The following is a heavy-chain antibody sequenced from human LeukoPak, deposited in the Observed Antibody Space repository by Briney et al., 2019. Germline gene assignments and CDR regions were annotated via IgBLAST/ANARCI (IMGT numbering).Heavy chain of an antibody. D-gene: IGHD3-3*01. Sequence: PGGSLRLSCAASGFTVSSNYMSWVRQAPGKGLEWVSVIYRGGSTYYADSVKGRFTISRDNSKNTLYLQMNSLRAEDTAVYYCARDKYYDFWSGYYSHYWGQGTLVTVSS. V-gene: IGHV3-66*02. J-gene: IGHJ4*02. CDR2: IYRGGST. CDR1: GFTVSSNY. CDR3: ARDKYYDFWSGYYSHY.